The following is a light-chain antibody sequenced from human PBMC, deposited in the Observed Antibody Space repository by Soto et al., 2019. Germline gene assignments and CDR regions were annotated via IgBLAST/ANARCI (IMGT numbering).Light chain of an antibody. Sequence: DVQMTQSPPSLSASVGDRVTITCRASQTIDRSLNWYQQKPGKAPKLLIYDASNLQSGVPSRFSGSGSGPDFSLTISSLQPEDFATYYCQQSQSLPFTFGPGTKVDSK. CDR1: QTIDRS. V-gene: IGKV1-39*01. J-gene: IGKJ3*01. CDR2: DAS. CDR3: QQSQSLPFT.